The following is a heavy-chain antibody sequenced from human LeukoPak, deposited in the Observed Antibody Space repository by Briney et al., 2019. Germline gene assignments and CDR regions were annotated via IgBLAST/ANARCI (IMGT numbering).Heavy chain of an antibody. V-gene: IGHV1-69*01. CDR3: ARARRYSYGSLAYYYYGMDV. J-gene: IGHJ6*02. D-gene: IGHD5-18*01. CDR1: GGTFSSYA. CDR2: IIPIFGTA. Sequence: ASVKVSCTASGGTFSSYAISWVRQAPGQGLEWMGGIIPIFGTANYAQKFQGRVTITADESTSTAYMELSSLRSEDTAVYYCARARRYSYGSLAYYYYGMDVWGQGTTVTVSS.